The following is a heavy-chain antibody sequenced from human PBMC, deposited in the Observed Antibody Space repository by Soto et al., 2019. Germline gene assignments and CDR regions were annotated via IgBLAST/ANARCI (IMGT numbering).Heavy chain of an antibody. CDR1: GFTFSSYG. J-gene: IGHJ4*02. CDR2: SSATGAGT. D-gene: IGHD1-7*01. V-gene: IGHV3-23*01. Sequence: GGSLRLSCAASGFTFSSYGMTWVRQAPGKGLEWVSFSSATGAGTYYADSVKGRFTISRDNSKNTLYLQMTSLRADDTAVYYCAKDRRAGGNYGFYSDFWGQGAPVTVSS. CDR3: AKDRRAGGNYGFYSDF.